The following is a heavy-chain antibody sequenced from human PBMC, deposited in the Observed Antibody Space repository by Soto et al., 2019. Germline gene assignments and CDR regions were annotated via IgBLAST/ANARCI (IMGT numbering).Heavy chain of an antibody. CDR3: AKSAHPATVTLYYFDY. CDR1: GFNFKNYA. D-gene: IGHD4-17*01. J-gene: IGHJ4*02. CDR2: ISEDGSQK. Sequence: GGSLRLSCAASGFNFKNYAMHWVRQAPGKGLEWVTLISEDGSQKSFADSVKGRFTVSRDNSKNTVFLQMNSLKPEDTAVYYCAKSAHPATVTLYYFDYWGQGALVTVSS. V-gene: IGHV3-30*18.